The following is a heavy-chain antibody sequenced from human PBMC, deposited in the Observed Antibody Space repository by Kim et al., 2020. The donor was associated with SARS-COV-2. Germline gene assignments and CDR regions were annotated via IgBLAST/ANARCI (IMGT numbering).Heavy chain of an antibody. V-gene: IGHV3-21*01. CDR1: GFTFSSYS. CDR2: ISSSSSYI. CDR3: ARGPQGSSSWLIQH. J-gene: IGHJ1*01. Sequence: GGSLRLSCAASGFTFSSYSMNWVRQAPGKGLEWVSSISSSSSYIYYADSVKGRFTISRDNAKNSLYLQMNSLRAEDTAVYYCARGPQGSSSWLIQHWGQGTLVTVSS. D-gene: IGHD6-13*01.